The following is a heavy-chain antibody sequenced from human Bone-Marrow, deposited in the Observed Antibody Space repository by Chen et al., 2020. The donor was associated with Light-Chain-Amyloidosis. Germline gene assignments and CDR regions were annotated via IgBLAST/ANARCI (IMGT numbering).Heavy chain of an antibody. D-gene: IGHD5-12*01. CDR1: GYTFPNYW. CDR2: IYPDDSDA. J-gene: IGHJ4*02. CDR3: ARRRDGYNFDY. V-gene: IGHV5-51*01. Sequence: EVQLEQSGPEVKKPGESLKISCKGSGYTFPNYWIGWVRQMPGKGLEWMGVIYPDDSDARYSPSLEGQVTISAAKSITTAYLQWRSLKASDTAMYYCARRRDGYNFDYWGQGTLVTVSS.